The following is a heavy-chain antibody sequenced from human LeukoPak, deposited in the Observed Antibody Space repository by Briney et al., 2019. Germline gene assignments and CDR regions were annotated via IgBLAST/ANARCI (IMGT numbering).Heavy chain of an antibody. Sequence: PSETLSLTCAVYGGSFSGYYWGWIRQPPGKGLEWIGTIYYSGSTYYNPSLKSRVTISVDTSKNQFSLKLSSVTAADTAVYYCASPTAAGTWFDPWGQGTLVTVSS. D-gene: IGHD6-13*01. CDR2: IYYSGST. J-gene: IGHJ5*02. CDR3: ASPTAAGTWFDP. CDR1: GGSFSGYY. V-gene: IGHV4-34*01.